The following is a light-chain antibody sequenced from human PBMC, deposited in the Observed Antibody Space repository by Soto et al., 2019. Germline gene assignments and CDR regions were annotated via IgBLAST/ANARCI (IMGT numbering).Light chain of an antibody. V-gene: IGKV3-15*01. CDR2: GAS. CDR3: QQYNNWRRT. CDR1: QSVSSN. J-gene: IGKJ1*01. Sequence: EILMTPSPSTLTVSPGERATLSCRASQSVSSNLAWYQQKPGQAPRLLIYGASTRATGIPARFSGSGSGTEFTLTISSLQSEDFEVYYCQQYNNWRRTFGQGTKVDIK.